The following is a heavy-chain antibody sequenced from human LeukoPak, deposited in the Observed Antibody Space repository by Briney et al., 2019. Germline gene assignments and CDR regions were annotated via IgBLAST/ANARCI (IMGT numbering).Heavy chain of an antibody. CDR2: INHSGST. CDR1: GGSLSGYY. V-gene: IGHV4-34*01. CDR3: ARVFQYSSSSEYFYYYMDV. J-gene: IGHJ6*03. Sequence: SETLSLTCAVYGGSLSGYYWSWIRQPPGKGLEWIGEINHSGSTNYNPSLKSRVTISVDTSNNQFSLKLSSVTAADTAVYYCARVFQYSSSSEYFYYYMDVWGKGTTVTVSS. D-gene: IGHD6-6*01.